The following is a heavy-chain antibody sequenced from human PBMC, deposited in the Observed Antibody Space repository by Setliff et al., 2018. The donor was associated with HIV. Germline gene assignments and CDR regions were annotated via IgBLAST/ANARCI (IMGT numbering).Heavy chain of an antibody. Sequence: PSETLSLTCTVSGGSISSGGYYWSWIRQHPGKGLEWIGYIYYSGSTNYNPSLKSRVTISVDTSKDQFSLKLSSVTAADTAVYYCARSRITMVRGSQNWYFDLWGRGTLVTVSS. V-gene: IGHV4-61*08. CDR3: ARSRITMVRGSQNWYFDL. J-gene: IGHJ2*01. D-gene: IGHD3-10*01. CDR2: IYYSGST. CDR1: GGSISSGGYY.